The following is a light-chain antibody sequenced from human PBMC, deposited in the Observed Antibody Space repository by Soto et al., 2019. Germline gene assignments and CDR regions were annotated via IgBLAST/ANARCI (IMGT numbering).Light chain of an antibody. Sequence: DIVMTQSPLSLPVTPGEPASISCRSSQSLLHSNGYNDLDWYLQKPGQSPQLLIYWGSNRASGVPERFSGSGSGTDFTLKINRVEAEDVGVYFCMQGLKSPPTFGQGTKVEIK. CDR3: MQGLKSPPT. CDR1: QSLLHSNGYND. V-gene: IGKV2-28*01. CDR2: WGS. J-gene: IGKJ1*01.